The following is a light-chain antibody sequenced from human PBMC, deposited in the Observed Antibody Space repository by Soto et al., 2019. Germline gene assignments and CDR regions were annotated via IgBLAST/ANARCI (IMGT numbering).Light chain of an antibody. CDR2: GAS. Sequence: EIVLTQSPGTLSLSPGERATLSCRASQSVSNNYLAWYQQKPGQAPRLLIYGASNRATGIPDRFSGSGSGTDFTLTITSLEPEDFAVYYCQHRSNWLAFGGGTKVDIK. J-gene: IGKJ4*01. CDR1: QSVSNNY. CDR3: QHRSNWLA. V-gene: IGKV3D-20*02.